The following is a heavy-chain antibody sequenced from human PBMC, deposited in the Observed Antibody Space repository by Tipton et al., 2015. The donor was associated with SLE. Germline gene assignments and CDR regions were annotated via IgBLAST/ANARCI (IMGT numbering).Heavy chain of an antibody. CDR3: ARGTLAATSRFAY. CDR2: IFPGDSDT. J-gene: IGHJ4*02. Sequence: VQLVQSGAEVKKAGESLKISCKGSGYSFTSYWIGWVRQMPGKGLEWMGIIFPGDSDTRYSPAFEGQVIISADKSSSTAHLQWSSLKTSDTAMYYCARGTLAATSRFAYWGQGTLVTVSS. V-gene: IGHV5-51*01. D-gene: IGHD5-12*01. CDR1: GYSFTSYW.